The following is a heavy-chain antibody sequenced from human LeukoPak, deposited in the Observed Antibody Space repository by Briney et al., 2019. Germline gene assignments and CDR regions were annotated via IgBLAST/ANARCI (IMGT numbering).Heavy chain of an antibody. D-gene: IGHD3-22*01. CDR2: ISPNGVIT. CDR1: GFTFSSHG. CDR3: ANDVQMTRNDYYNYFYY. Sequence: GGSLRLSCAASGFTFSSHGMNWVRQAPGKGGGWVSGISPNGVITYYADSVKGRFTISRDNAKISLYLQMNSLRPEDSALYYCANDVQMTRNDYYNYFYYWGQGTLVTFSS. V-gene: IGHV3-23*01. J-gene: IGHJ4*02.